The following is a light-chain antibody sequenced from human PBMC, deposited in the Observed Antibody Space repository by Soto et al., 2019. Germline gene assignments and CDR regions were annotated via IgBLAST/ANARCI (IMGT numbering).Light chain of an antibody. J-gene: IGKJ4*01. CDR1: QSVLYSSNNRNY. CDR3: QQYYNTPLT. V-gene: IGKV4-1*01. Sequence: IVMAQTPDALDVSLGERVTINCKSSQSVLYSSNNRNYLAWFQQKPGQPPKLLIYWASTRESGVPDRFSGSGSGTDFTLTISGLQAEDVAVYYCQQYYNTPLTFGGGTKVDI. CDR2: WAS.